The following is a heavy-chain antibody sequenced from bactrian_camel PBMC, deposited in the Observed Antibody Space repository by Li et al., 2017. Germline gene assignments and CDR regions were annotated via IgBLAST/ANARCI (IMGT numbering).Heavy chain of an antibody. D-gene: IGHD2*01. J-gene: IGHJ4*01. CDR3: AADRCYPGWSRTGDEFPY. V-gene: IGHV3S1*01. CDR2: IFTRDHSS. CDR1: LKPTSDYC. Sequence: HVQLVESGGGSVQTGGSLRLSCALSLKPTSDYCLAWLRQAPGKEREGVALIFTRDHSSYYLDSVKGRFTISLDKAKRTLYLEMNNLRPEDTAMYYCAADRCYPGWSRTGDEFPYWGRGTQVTVS.